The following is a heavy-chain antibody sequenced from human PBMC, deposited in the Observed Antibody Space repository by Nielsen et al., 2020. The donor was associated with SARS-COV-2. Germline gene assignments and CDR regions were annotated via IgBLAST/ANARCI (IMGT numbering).Heavy chain of an antibody. CDR3: ARDRNVDTADDC. CDR1: GGTFSSYA. CDR2: IIPILGIA. J-gene: IGHJ4*02. D-gene: IGHD5-18*01. Sequence: SVKVSCKASGGTFSSYAISWVRQAPGQGLEWMGRIIPILGIANYAQKFQGRVTMTTDTSTSTAYMELRSLRSDDTAVYYCARDRNVDTADDCWGQGTLVTVSS. V-gene: IGHV1-69*04.